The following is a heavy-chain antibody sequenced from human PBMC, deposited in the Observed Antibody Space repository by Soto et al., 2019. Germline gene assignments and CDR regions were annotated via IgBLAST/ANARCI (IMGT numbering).Heavy chain of an antibody. D-gene: IGHD4-17*01. Sequence: SETLSLTCAVYGGSFSGYYWSWIRQPPGKGLGWIGEINHSGSTNYNPSLKSRVTISVDTSKNQFSLKLSSVTAADTAVYYCARTHDYGDYRRRFDPWGQGTLVTVSS. J-gene: IGHJ5*02. CDR2: INHSGST. CDR3: ARTHDYGDYRRRFDP. CDR1: GGSFSGYY. V-gene: IGHV4-34*01.